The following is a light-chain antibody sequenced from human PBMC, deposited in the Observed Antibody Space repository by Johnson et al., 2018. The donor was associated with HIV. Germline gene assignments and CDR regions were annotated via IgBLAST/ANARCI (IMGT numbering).Light chain of an antibody. Sequence: QLVLTQPPSVSAAPGQKVTISCSGSSSNIGNNYVSWYQQLPGTAPTLLIYENNKRPSGIPDRFSGSKSGTSATLGITGLQTGDEADYYCAAWDDPLHSYVFGTGTKVTVL. V-gene: IGLV1-51*02. J-gene: IGLJ1*01. CDR3: AAWDDPLHSYV. CDR2: ENN. CDR1: SSNIGNNY.